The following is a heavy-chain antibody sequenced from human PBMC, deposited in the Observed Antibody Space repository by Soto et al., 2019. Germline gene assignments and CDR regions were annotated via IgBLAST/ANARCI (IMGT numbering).Heavy chain of an antibody. V-gene: IGHV4-59*01. J-gene: IGHJ5*01. CDR3: ARDRYFYDSRGYYRTLDS. CDR2: IFHSGIT. CDR1: GGSFSNDY. D-gene: IGHD3-22*01. Sequence: SETLSLTCFISGGSFSNDYWTWIRQSPGKGLEWIGYIFHSGITGYNPSVKSRVTISIDKSRSLFSLNLTSVTAADTAVYYCARDRYFYDSRGYYRTLDSWGQGTLVTVSS.